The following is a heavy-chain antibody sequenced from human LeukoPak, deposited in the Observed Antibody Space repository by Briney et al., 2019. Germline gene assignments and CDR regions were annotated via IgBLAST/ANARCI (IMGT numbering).Heavy chain of an antibody. CDR2: ISSSGSTI. CDR3: ARVPRWYVIDY. D-gene: IGHD4-23*01. CDR1: GFTFSSYE. J-gene: IGHJ4*02. V-gene: IGHV3-48*03. Sequence: GGSLRLSCAASGFTFSSYEMKWIRQAPGKGLEWVSYISSSGSTIYYADSVKGRFTISRDNAKNSLYLQMNSLRAEDTAVYYCARVPRWYVIDYWGQGTLVTVSS.